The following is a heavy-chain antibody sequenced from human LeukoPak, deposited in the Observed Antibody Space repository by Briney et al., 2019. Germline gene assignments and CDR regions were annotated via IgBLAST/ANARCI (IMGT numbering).Heavy chain of an antibody. CDR1: GFTFSNYW. V-gene: IGHV3-7*01. Sequence: PGGSLRLSCAASGFTFSNYWMSWVRQAPGKGLQWVANIKEDGSEKYYVDSVKGRFTISRDNARNSLYLQMNSLRAEDPAVYYCASGRQLGYWGQGTLVTVSS. D-gene: IGHD6-13*01. CDR3: ASGRQLGY. CDR2: IKEDGSEK. J-gene: IGHJ4*02.